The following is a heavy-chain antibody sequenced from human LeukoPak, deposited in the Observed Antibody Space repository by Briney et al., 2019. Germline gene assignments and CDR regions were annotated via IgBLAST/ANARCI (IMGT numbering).Heavy chain of an antibody. D-gene: IGHD6-19*01. Sequence: GGSLRLSCAASGFNFRDYHMSWIRQAPGKGLEWVAYIVGSSSYTNYADSVKGRFTISRDNSKNTLYLQMNSLRAEDTAVYYCAIPSIAVAGTRYGMDVWGQGTTVTVSS. CDR3: AIPSIAVAGTRYGMDV. J-gene: IGHJ6*02. CDR2: IVGSSSYT. V-gene: IGHV3-11*06. CDR1: GFNFRDYH.